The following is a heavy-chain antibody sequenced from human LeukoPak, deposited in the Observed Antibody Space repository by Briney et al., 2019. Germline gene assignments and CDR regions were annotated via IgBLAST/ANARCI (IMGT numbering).Heavy chain of an antibody. V-gene: IGHV3-48*04. Sequence: PGGSLRLSCAASGFTFSSYGMHWIRQAPGKGLEWVSYISSSGSTIYYADSVKGRFTISRDNAKNSLYLQMNSLRAEDTAVYYCAREAIAVAAPYFDYWGQGTLVTVSS. D-gene: IGHD6-19*01. CDR2: ISSSGSTI. CDR3: AREAIAVAAPYFDY. J-gene: IGHJ4*02. CDR1: GFTFSSYG.